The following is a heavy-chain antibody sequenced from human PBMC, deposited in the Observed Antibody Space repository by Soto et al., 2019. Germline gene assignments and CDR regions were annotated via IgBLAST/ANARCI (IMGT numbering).Heavy chain of an antibody. CDR1: GYTFTVSY. V-gene: IGHV1-2*02. Sequence: QVQLVQSGAEMKKPGASVKVSCKASGYTFTVSYIHWMRQAPGQGFEWMGWFNPNTGATHYAQKFQGRVTMTRDTSISTAYMELSRLRSDDTAVYYCAKEHRCCSGGSCAIDFWGQGTLVTVSS. D-gene: IGHD2-15*01. CDR2: FNPNTGAT. J-gene: IGHJ4*02. CDR3: AKEHRCCSGGSCAIDF.